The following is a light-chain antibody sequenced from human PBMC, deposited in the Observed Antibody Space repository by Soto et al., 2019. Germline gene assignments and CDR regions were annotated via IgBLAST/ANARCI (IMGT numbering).Light chain of an antibody. CDR2: GAS. Sequence: EIVMTQSPATLSVSPGESATLSCRASQSVSNNLTWYQQKPGQPPRLLIYGASTRATGVPGRFSGSGSGTEFTLTISSLEPEDFALYYCQQHINWPLTFGGGTKVDIK. CDR3: QQHINWPLT. V-gene: IGKV3-15*01. CDR1: QSVSNN. J-gene: IGKJ4*01.